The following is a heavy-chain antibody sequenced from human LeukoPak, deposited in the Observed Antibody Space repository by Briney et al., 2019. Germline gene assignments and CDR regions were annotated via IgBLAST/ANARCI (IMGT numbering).Heavy chain of an antibody. V-gene: IGHV4-61*01. Sequence: PSETLSLTCTVSGGSVSSGSYYWSWIRQPPGKELEWIGYIYYSGSTNYNPSLKSRVTISVDTSKNQFSLKLSSVTAADTAVYYCARVYYDSSGYYTFDYWGQGTLVTVSS. CDR2: IYYSGST. CDR3: ARVYYDSSGYYTFDY. D-gene: IGHD3-22*01. J-gene: IGHJ4*02. CDR1: GGSVSSGSYY.